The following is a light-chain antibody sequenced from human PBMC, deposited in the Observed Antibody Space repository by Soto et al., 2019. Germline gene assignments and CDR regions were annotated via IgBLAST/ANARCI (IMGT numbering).Light chain of an antibody. CDR1: QSVSSSY. CDR2: GAS. CDR3: QQYGSSQS. V-gene: IGKV3-20*01. Sequence: EIVLTQSPGTLSLSPGERATLSCRASQSVSSSYLAWYQQKPGQAPRLLIYGASSRATGIPDRFSGSGSGTDLTLTSSRLEPEDFAVYYCQQYGSSQSFGQGTKVEIK. J-gene: IGKJ1*01.